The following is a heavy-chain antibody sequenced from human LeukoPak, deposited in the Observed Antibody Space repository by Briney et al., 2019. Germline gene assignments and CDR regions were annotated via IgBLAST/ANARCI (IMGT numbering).Heavy chain of an antibody. CDR3: ARDRMDIRIVLMVYANWFDP. CDR2: ISYDGSNK. Sequence: PGGSLRLSCSASGFTFSSYAMHWVRQAPGKGLEWVAVISYDGSNKYYADSVKGRFTISRDNSKNTLYLQMNSLRAEDTAVYYCARDRMDIRIVLMVYANWFDPWGQGTLVTVSS. CDR1: GFTFSSYA. V-gene: IGHV3-30-3*01. D-gene: IGHD2-8*01. J-gene: IGHJ5*02.